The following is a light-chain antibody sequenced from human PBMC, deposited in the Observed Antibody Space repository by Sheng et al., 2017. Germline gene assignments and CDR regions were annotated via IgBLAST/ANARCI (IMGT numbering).Light chain of an antibody. Sequence: EIVLRQSPGTLSLSPGESATLSCRASQRVTSSHLAWYQQKPGQAPRLLIYTASSRATGIPDRFSGSGSGTDFTLSISRLEPEDFAVYHCHQYGSTPWTFGQGTKVEIK. CDR3: HQYGSTPWT. V-gene: IGKV3-20*01. J-gene: IGKJ1*01. CDR2: TAS. CDR1: QRVTSSH.